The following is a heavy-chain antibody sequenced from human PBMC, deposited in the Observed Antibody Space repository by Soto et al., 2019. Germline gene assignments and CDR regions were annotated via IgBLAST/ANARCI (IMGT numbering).Heavy chain of an antibody. D-gene: IGHD3-10*01. J-gene: IGHJ4*02. CDR3: ARETYGSGTYLSEPSIDY. Sequence: QVQLVESGGGLVKPGGSLRLSCAASGFTLSDYYMNWIRQAPGKGLEWVSYISSSSTYTNYADSVKGRFTISRDNAKNSLYLQMNSLRAADTAVYYCARETYGSGTYLSEPSIDYWGQGTLVTVSS. CDR1: GFTLSDYY. CDR2: ISSSSTYT. V-gene: IGHV3-11*05.